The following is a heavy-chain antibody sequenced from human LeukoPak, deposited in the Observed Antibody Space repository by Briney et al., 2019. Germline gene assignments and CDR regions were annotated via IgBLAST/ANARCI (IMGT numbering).Heavy chain of an antibody. CDR2: IYPGDSDT. D-gene: IGHD3-10*01. CDR3: ARHREDYYGSGSSASTYYYYYMDV. V-gene: IGHV5-51*01. Sequence: GESLKISCKGSGYSFISYWIGWVRQMPGKGLEWMGIIYPGDSDTRYSPSFQGQVTISVDKSISTAYLQWSSLKASDTAMYYCARHREDYYGSGSSASTYYYYYMDVWGKGTTVTISS. J-gene: IGHJ6*03. CDR1: GYSFISYW.